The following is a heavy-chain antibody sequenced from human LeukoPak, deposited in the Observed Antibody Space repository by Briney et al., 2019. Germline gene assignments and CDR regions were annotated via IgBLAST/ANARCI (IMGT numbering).Heavy chain of an antibody. Sequence: PSGTLSLTCTVSGGSISSSSYYWGWIRQPPGKGLEWIGYIYYSGSTNYNPSLKSRVTISVDTSKNQFSLKLSSVTAADTAVYYCARESGYDSAFDYWGQGTLVTVSS. CDR3: ARESGYDSAFDY. D-gene: IGHD5-12*01. CDR2: IYYSGST. V-gene: IGHV4-61*01. J-gene: IGHJ4*02. CDR1: GGSISSSSYY.